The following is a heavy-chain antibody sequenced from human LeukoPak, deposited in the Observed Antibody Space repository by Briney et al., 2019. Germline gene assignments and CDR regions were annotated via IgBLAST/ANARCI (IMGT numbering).Heavy chain of an antibody. D-gene: IGHD4-11*01. Sequence: PGGSLRLSCAASGFTFSSYWMSWVRQAPGKGLEWVANIKQDGSEKYYVDSVKGRFTISRDNAKNSLYPQMNSLRAEDTAVYYCARDRDSNYYYYGMDVWGQGTTVTVSS. V-gene: IGHV3-7*03. CDR1: GFTFSSYW. CDR3: ARDRDSNYYYYGMDV. J-gene: IGHJ6*02. CDR2: IKQDGSEK.